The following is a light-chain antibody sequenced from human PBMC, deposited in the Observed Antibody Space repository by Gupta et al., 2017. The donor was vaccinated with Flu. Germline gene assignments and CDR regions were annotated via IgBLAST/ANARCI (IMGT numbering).Light chain of an antibody. J-gene: IGKJ3*01. CDR3: HQRSNWPPFT. CDR2: DAS. V-gene: IGKV3-11*01. CDR1: QSVSNY. Sequence: ATLSLPPGERATLACRASQSVSNYLAWYQQKPGQAPRLLIYDASNRATGIPARFSGSGSGTYFTLTISSLEPEEFAVYYCHQRSNWPPFTFGPGTKVDIK.